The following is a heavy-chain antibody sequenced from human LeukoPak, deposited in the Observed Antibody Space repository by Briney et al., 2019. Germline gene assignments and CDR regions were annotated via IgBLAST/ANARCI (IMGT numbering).Heavy chain of an antibody. Sequence: PSGTLSLTCAVSGGSIGSSNWWSWVRQPQGKGLEWIGEIYHSGSTNYNPSLKSRVTISVDKSKNRFSLKLSSVTAADTAVYYCARVFIAAAGTSRYFDLWGRGTLVTVSS. J-gene: IGHJ2*01. V-gene: IGHV4-4*02. CDR3: ARVFIAAAGTSRYFDL. CDR1: GGSIGSSNW. D-gene: IGHD6-13*01. CDR2: IYHSGST.